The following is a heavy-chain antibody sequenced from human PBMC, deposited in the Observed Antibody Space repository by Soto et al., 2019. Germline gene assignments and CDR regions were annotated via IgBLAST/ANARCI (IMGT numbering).Heavy chain of an antibody. Sequence: GGSLRLSCAASGFTFTNYAMSWVRLAPGQGLEWVSTIPGSGGHKLHPEYADSVKGRFTISRDNSKDTLYLQMNSLRAEDTAVYYCARESSGYDQDYYDSSGYSPFDYWGQGTLVTVSS. V-gene: IGHV3-23*01. J-gene: IGHJ4*02. CDR3: ARESSGYDQDYYDSSGYSPFDY. D-gene: IGHD3-22*01. CDR1: GFTFTNYA. CDR2: IPGSGGHKLHP.